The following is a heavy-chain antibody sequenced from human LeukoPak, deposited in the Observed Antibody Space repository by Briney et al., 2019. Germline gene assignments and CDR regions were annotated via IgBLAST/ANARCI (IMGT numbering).Heavy chain of an antibody. CDR2: LSSSGSAF. CDR3: ARSARLMKGVVEVTALDD. V-gene: IGHV3-48*03. CDR1: GFTFRSYE. D-gene: IGHD3-3*01. J-gene: IGHJ4*02. Sequence: GSLTLSCEDSGFTFRSYEMNWVRQAPGKGLEWIAYLSSSGSAFSYADSVKGRFTIARDNAKNSVYLEMNSLRADDTAVYYCARSARLMKGVVEVTALDDWGQGTLVTVSS.